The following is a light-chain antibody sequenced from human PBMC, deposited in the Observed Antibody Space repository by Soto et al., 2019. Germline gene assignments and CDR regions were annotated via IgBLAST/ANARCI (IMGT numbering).Light chain of an antibody. CDR3: QQYNNWPPIT. CDR1: QRVSSSY. Sequence: EIVLTQSPGTLSLSPGARATLSCRARQRVSSSYLAWYQQKPGQAPRLLIYDASTRATGIPARFSGSGSGTEFTLTISSLQSEDFAVYYCQQYNNWPPITFGQGTRLEIK. J-gene: IGKJ5*01. V-gene: IGKV3-15*01. CDR2: DAS.